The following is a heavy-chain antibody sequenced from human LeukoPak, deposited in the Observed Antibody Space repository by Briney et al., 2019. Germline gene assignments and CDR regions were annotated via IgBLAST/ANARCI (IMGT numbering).Heavy chain of an antibody. CDR1: GFTVTSKY. D-gene: IGHD1-1*01. V-gene: IGHV3-53*01. Sequence: GGSLRLSCAASGFTVTSKYMSWVRQAPGKGLEWVSVIYRDGGTLYADSVKGRFTISRDNSKNTVYFQMNSLRPEDTAIYYCVTATWNDWGQGTLVTVSS. CDR2: IYRDGGT. CDR3: VTATWND. J-gene: IGHJ4*02.